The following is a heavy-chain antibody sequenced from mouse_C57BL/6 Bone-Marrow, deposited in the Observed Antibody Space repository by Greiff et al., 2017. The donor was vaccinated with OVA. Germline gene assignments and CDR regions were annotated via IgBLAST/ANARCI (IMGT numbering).Heavy chain of an antibody. CDR1: GYSITSGYY. CDR2: ISYDGSN. V-gene: IGHV3-6*01. J-gene: IGHJ1*03. Sequence: EVKLMESGPGLVKPSQSLSLTCSVTGYSITSGYYRNWIRQLPGNKLEWMCYISYDGSNNYNQSLKNRISITRDTSKNQFFLKLNSEDTESTATYYSAREGWYFDVWGTGTTVTVSS. CDR3: AREGWYFDV.